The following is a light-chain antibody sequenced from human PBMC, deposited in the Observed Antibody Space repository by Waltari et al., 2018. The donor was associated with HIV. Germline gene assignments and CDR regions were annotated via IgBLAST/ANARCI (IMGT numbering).Light chain of an antibody. Sequence: QSALTQPASVSGSPGQSITIPCTGTPSDVGGYNSVSWYQQHPAKAPKLVILDVSNRPAGVSNRFSGSKSGNTASLTISGLQAEDEAYYYCSSYTNSDTVVFGGGTKVTVL. CDR1: PSDVGGYNS. V-gene: IGLV2-14*03. J-gene: IGLJ2*01. CDR3: SSYTNSDTVV. CDR2: DVS.